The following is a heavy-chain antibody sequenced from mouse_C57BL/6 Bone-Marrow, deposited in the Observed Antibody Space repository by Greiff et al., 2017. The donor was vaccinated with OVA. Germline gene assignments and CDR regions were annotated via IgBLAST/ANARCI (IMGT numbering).Heavy chain of an antibody. V-gene: IGHV5-4*01. J-gene: IGHJ1*03. CDR2: ISDGGSYT. CDR1: GFTFSSYA. CDR3: ARSFYGSGHWYFDV. D-gene: IGHD1-1*01. Sequence: EVQLVESGGGLVKPGGSLKLSCAASGFTFSSYAMSWVRQTPEKRLEWVATISDGGSYTYYPDNVKGRFTISRDNAKNNLYLQRSHLKCEETAMCDGARSFYGSGHWYFDVWGTGTTVTVSS.